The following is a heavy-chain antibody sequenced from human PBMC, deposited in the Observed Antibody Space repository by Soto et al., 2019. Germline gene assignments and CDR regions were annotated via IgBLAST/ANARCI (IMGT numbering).Heavy chain of an antibody. Sequence: SQTLSLTCAITGDSVSSNSAGWSWVRQSPSRGLEWLGRTYYRSKWYYEYAVSVRGRITINPDTSKNQYSLQLNSVTPEDTAVFFCARGEQYSGRIFDYWGQGTLVTVSS. V-gene: IGHV6-1*01. CDR3: ARGEQYSGRIFDY. D-gene: IGHD1-26*01. J-gene: IGHJ4*01. CDR2: TYYRSKWYY. CDR1: GDSVSSNSAG.